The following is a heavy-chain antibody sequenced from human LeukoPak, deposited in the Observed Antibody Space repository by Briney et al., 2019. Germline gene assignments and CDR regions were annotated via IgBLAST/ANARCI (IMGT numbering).Heavy chain of an antibody. J-gene: IGHJ4*02. CDR3: ARGRDMITFGGVIAEPYYFDY. Sequence: PGRSLRLSCAASGFTFSSYAMHWVRQAPGKGLEWVAVISYDGSNKYYADSVKGRFTISRDNSKNTLYLQMNSLRAEDTAVYYCARGRDMITFGGVIAEPYYFDYWGQGTLVTVSS. D-gene: IGHD3-16*02. CDR1: GFTFSSYA. V-gene: IGHV3-30-3*01. CDR2: ISYDGSNK.